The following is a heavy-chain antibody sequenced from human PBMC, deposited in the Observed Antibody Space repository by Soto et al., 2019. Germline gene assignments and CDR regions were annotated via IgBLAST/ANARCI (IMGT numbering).Heavy chain of an antibody. Sequence: QVQLVESGGAVVQPGRSLRVSCAASGYTFSYYGMHWVRQAPGKGLEWVASIWEGGGTKAYRDPVMGRFTVSRDDSKNTLYRQMDSLRAEDSAVYYCTRYWTSSWTPGVWGQGTLVTVSS. CDR2: IWEGGGTK. J-gene: IGHJ4*02. V-gene: IGHV3-33*01. CDR1: GYTFSYYG. D-gene: IGHD6-13*01. CDR3: TRYWTSSWTPGV.